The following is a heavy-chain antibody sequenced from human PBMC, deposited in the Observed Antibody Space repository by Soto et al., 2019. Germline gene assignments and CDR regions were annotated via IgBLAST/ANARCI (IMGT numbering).Heavy chain of an antibody. J-gene: IGHJ6*03. V-gene: IGHV3-23*01. Sequence: GGSLRLSCAASGFTFSSYAMSWARQAPGKGLEWVSAISGSGGSTYYADSVKGRFTISRDNSKNTLYLQMNSLRAEDTAVYYCAKGIYVDIVATIRGGYYYYYYMDVWGKGTTVTVSS. CDR1: GFTFSSYA. CDR2: ISGSGGST. CDR3: AKGIYVDIVATIRGGYYYYYYMDV. D-gene: IGHD5-12*01.